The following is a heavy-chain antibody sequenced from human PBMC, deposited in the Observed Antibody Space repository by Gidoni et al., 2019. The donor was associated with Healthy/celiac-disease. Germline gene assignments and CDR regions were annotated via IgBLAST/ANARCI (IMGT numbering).Heavy chain of an antibody. D-gene: IGHD3-16*01. CDR3: ATLGVDY. Sequence: EVQLVESGGGLVQPGRSLRLSCPASGFTFDDYAMHWVRQAPGKGLEWVSGISWNSGSIGYADSVKGRFTISRDNAKNSLYLQMNSLRAEDTALYYCATLGVDYWGQGTLVTVSS. CDR2: ISWNSGSI. V-gene: IGHV3-9*01. CDR1: GFTFDDYA. J-gene: IGHJ4*02.